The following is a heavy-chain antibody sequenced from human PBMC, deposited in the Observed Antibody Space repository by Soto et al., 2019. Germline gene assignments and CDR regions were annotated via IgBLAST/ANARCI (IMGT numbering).Heavy chain of an antibody. D-gene: IGHD2-21*02. CDR3: ARDKGKGPKRLNYYYYYGMDV. CDR2: IYHSGST. V-gene: IGHV4-4*02. Sequence: SETLSLTCTVFGDSISSYYWSWVRQPPGKGLEWIGEIYHSGSTNYNPSLKSRVTISVDKSKNQFSLKLSSVTAADTAVYYCARDKGKGPKRLNYYYYYGMDVWGQGTTDTVSS. CDR1: GDSISSYY. J-gene: IGHJ6*02.